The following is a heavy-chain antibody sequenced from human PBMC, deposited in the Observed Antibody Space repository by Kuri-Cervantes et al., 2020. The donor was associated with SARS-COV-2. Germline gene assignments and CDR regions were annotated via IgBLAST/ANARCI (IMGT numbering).Heavy chain of an antibody. V-gene: IGHV3-30-3*01. Sequence: GGSLRLSCAASGFARSSYAMHWVRQAPGKGREWVAFISYDGSNKYYEDSVKGRFTISRDNSKNPRYLQINSLRAEDPAVYYCARDGIGLDPWGQGTLVTVSS. J-gene: IGHJ5*02. CDR2: ISYDGSNK. D-gene: IGHD2-21*01. CDR1: GFARSSYA. CDR3: ARDGIGLDP.